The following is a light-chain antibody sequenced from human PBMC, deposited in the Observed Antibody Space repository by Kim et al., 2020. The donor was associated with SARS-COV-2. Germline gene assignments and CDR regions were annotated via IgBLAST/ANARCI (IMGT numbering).Light chain of an antibody. CDR1: SLRKYY. J-gene: IGLJ2*01. CDR3: YSRDSSGDHLV. V-gene: IGLV3-19*01. Sequence: SSELTQDPAVYVALGQTLRITCQGDSLRKYYASWYQQKPGQAPVLVIYGKNNRPSGIPDRFSGSSSGDTVSLTITGAQAEDEADYYCYSRDSSGDHLVFGGWTMLTVL. CDR2: GKN.